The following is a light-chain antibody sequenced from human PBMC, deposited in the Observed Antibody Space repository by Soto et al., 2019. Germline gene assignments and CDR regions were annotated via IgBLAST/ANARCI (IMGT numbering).Light chain of an antibody. CDR2: NVI. J-gene: IGLJ1*01. V-gene: IGLV2-14*01. CDR1: SSDVGGHDS. Sequence: QSVLTQPASVSGSPGQSIAISCTGTSSDVGGHDSVSWYQQHPGKAPKLMIYNVINRPSGVSNRFSGSKSGNTASLTISGLLAEDEADYFCTSYTRASTYVFGAGTKVTVL. CDR3: TSYTRASTYV.